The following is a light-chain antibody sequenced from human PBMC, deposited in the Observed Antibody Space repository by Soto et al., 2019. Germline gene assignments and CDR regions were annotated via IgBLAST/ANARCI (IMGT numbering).Light chain of an antibody. CDR2: DVS. V-gene: IGLV2-14*01. CDR1: SSDVGGYNY. CDR3: SSYRSRSTVV. Sequence: QSALTQPASVSGSPGQSITISCTGTSSDVGGYNYVSCYQQQPGKAPKLMIYDVSNRPSGVSNRFSGSKSGNTASLTISGLQAEDEADYYCSSYRSRSTVVFGGGTKLTVL. J-gene: IGLJ2*01.